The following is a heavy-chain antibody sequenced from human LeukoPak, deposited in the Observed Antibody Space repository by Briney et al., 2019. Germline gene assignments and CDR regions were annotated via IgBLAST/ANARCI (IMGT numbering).Heavy chain of an antibody. Sequence: ASVKVSCKASGYTFTDHYLHWVRQAPGQGFEWMGWINPNSGDTNYAQKFQGRVTMTRDTSISTAHMEMSRLRSDDTAVYYCARANFLYCSSTTCLFDYWGQGTLVTVSS. CDR2: INPNSGDT. J-gene: IGHJ4*02. D-gene: IGHD2-2*01. CDR1: GYTFTDHY. V-gene: IGHV1-2*02. CDR3: ARANFLYCSSTTCLFDY.